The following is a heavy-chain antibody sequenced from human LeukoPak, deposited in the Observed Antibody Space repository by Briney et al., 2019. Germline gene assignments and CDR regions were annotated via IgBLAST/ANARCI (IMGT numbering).Heavy chain of an antibody. CDR1: GFTFRDYF. CDR2: ISSSGNAV. CDR3: ARAFLDGFDI. D-gene: IGHD2/OR15-2a*01. Sequence: PGGSLRLSCAASGFTFRDYFMTWIRQAPGKGLEWVSYISSSGNAVYHADSVKGRFTISRDNAKNSLYLQLTSLRAEDTAVYYCARAFLDGFDIWGQGTMVTVSS. V-gene: IGHV3-11*04. J-gene: IGHJ3*02.